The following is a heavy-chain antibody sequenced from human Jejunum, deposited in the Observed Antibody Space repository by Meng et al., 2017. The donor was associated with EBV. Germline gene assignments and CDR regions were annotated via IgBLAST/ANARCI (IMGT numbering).Heavy chain of an antibody. CDR2: VSAYNGNT. J-gene: IGHJ4*02. CDR3: VRTSVYSSGFSDF. D-gene: IGHD6-19*01. CDR1: GYTFTNYA. Sequence: QVNGVAAGAEGKKPGASVKVSCKASGYTFTNYAFHWLRQGPGQGFEWMGWVSAYNGNTEYPQKFQGRVAMTTDTSTTTVYMELRSLRPDDTATYYCVRTSVYSSGFSDFWGQGTLVTVSS. V-gene: IGHV1-18*01.